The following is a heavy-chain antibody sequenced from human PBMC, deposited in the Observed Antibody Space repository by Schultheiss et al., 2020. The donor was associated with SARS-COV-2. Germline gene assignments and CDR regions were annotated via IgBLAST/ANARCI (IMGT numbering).Heavy chain of an antibody. V-gene: IGHV4-59*12. D-gene: IGHD3-22*01. CDR3: ARASSLGIDSSGYYSYWYFDL. CDR1: GGSISSYY. J-gene: IGHJ2*01. CDR2: IYYSGST. Sequence: SETLSLTCTVSGGSISSYYWSWIRQPPGKGLEWIGYIYYSGSTNYNPSLKSRVTMSVDTSKNQFSLKLSSVTAADTAVYYCARASSLGIDSSGYYSYWYFDLWGRGTLVTVSS.